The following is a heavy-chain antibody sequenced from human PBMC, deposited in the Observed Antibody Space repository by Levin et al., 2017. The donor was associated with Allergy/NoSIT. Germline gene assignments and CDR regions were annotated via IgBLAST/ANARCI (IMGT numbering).Heavy chain of an antibody. D-gene: IGHD3-3*01. CDR2: INHSGST. J-gene: IGHJ4*02. CDR1: GGSFSGYY. Sequence: SETLSLTCAVYGGSFSGYYWSWIRQPPGKGLEWIGEINHSGSTNYNPSLKSRVTISVDTSKNQFSLKLSSVTAADTAVYYCARGRSYYDFWSGYSNDYWGQGTLVTVSS. V-gene: IGHV4-34*01. CDR3: ARGRSYYDFWSGYSNDY.